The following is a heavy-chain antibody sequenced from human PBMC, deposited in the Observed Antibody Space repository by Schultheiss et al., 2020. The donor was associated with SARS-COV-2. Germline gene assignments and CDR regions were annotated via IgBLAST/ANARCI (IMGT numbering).Heavy chain of an antibody. CDR3: ARDRKGDTGYNWFDP. CDR2: INHSGST. V-gene: IGHV4-34*01. J-gene: IGHJ5*02. Sequence: SETLSLTCAVYGGSFSGYYWSWIRQPPGKGLEWIGEINHSGSTNYNPSLESRVTISVDTSKNQFSLKLSSVTAADTAVYYCARDRKGDTGYNWFDPWGQGTLVTVSS. CDR1: GGSFSGYY. D-gene: IGHD5-18*01.